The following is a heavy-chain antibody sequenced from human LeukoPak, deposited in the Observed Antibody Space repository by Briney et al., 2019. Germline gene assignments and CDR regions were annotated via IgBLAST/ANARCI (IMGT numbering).Heavy chain of an antibody. CDR2: IYPRDGST. V-gene: IGHV1-46*01. Sequence: ASVKVSCKASGYSFTSNYIHWVRQAPGQGLEWMGMIYPRDGSTSYAQKFQGRVTITADESTSTAYMELSSLRSEDTAVYYCARARDWAGYSYGFYYWGQGTLVTVSS. CDR1: GYSFTSNY. D-gene: IGHD5-18*01. CDR3: ARARDWAGYSYGFYY. J-gene: IGHJ4*02.